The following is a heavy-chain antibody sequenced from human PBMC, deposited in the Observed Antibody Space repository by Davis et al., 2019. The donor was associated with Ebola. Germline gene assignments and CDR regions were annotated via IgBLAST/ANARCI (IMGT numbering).Heavy chain of an antibody. CDR1: GYNFAPFW. V-gene: IGHV5-51*01. D-gene: IGHD1-26*01. Sequence: PGGSLRLSCQTSGYNFAPFWIAWVRQVPGEGPQFLGIIYPRDGDILYSPSFQGRGSISADKSSGTAYLKWTALQASDTAVYYCARAARGAFDFWGRGTVVFVSS. J-gene: IGHJ3*01. CDR3: ARAARGAFDF. CDR2: IYPRDGDI.